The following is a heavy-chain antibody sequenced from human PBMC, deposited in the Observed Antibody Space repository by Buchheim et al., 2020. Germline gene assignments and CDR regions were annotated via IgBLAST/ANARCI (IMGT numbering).Heavy chain of an antibody. V-gene: IGHV3-33*01. D-gene: IGHD2-2*02. Sequence: QVQLVESGGGVVQPGRSLRLSCAASGFTFSSYGMHWVRQAPGKGLEWVAVIWYNGSNKYYADSVKGRFTISRDNSKNTLYLQMNSLRAEDTAVYYCARDQYCSSTSCYTFPFDYWGQGTL. J-gene: IGHJ4*02. CDR1: GFTFSSYG. CDR2: IWYNGSNK. CDR3: ARDQYCSSTSCYTFPFDY.